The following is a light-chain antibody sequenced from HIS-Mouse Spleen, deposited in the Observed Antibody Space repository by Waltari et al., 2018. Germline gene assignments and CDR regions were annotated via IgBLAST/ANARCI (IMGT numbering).Light chain of an antibody. CDR2: GKN. Sequence: SSELTQDPAVSVALGQTVRITCQGDSLRSYYASWYKQKPGQAPVLVIYGKNNRPSGIPDLMSDSSSGNTASVTITGAQAEDEADYYCNSRDSSGNHVVFGGGTKLTVL. CDR3: NSRDSSGNHVV. CDR1: SLRSYY. J-gene: IGLJ2*01. V-gene: IGLV3-19*01.